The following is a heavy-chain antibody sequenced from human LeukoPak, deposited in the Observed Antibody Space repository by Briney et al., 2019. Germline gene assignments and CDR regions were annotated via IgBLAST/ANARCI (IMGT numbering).Heavy chain of an antibody. V-gene: IGHV1-2*02. CDR1: GYTFTGYY. CDR3: ARGGRGDFNFWSGRQQLGYFGY. CDR2: INPYSGGT. Sequence: ASVNVSCTASGYTFTGYYMHWVRQAPGQGLEWVGWINPYSGGTNYAHTLQDRVTMTRDTSISTAYMGLSKLRSDDTAVYYCARGGRGDFNFWSGRQQLGYFGYWGQGTLVTVSS. D-gene: IGHD3-3*01. J-gene: IGHJ4*02.